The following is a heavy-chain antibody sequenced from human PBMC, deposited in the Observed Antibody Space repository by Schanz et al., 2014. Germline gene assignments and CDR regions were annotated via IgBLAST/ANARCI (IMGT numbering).Heavy chain of an antibody. CDR1: GYTFTSYY. CDR3: ARGPSTGAFDI. Sequence: QLMQSGSEVRKPGASVKVSCKASGYTFTSYYMHWVRQAPGQGLEWMGLINPSVGNTNYAQKFRGRVTMTRDTSTSTVYMELSSLRSEDTAVYFCARGPSTGAFDIWGQGTKVTVSP. J-gene: IGHJ3*02. CDR2: INPSVGNT. V-gene: IGHV1-46*03.